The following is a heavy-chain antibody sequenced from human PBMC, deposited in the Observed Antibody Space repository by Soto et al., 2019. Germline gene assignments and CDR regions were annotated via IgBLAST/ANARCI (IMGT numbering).Heavy chain of an antibody. Sequence: SVKVSCKGSGFTFSRSAVQWVRQARGQGLEWIGWIVAGSGKTDYAQNFQERVTITTDMSTSTAYMELSSLNSDDTAVHYCAATLDWGSYDFGGYPSWGQGTLVTVSS. CDR1: GFTFSRSA. J-gene: IGHJ4*02. V-gene: IGHV1-58*01. D-gene: IGHD3-22*01. CDR2: IVAGSGKT. CDR3: AATLDWGSYDFGGYPS.